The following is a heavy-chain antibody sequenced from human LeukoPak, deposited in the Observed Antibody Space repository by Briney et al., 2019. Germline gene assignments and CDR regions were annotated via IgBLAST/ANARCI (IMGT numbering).Heavy chain of an antibody. D-gene: IGHD4-17*01. CDR1: GGSISSYY. J-gene: IGHJ1*01. CDR2: IYYSGST. Sequence: SETLSLTCTVSGGSISSYYWSWIRPPPGKGVEGIGYIYYSGSTYYNPSLKSRVTISVDTSKNQFSLKLSSVTAADTAVYYCARGRYGDYEYFQHWGQGTLVTASS. CDR3: ARGRYGDYEYFQH. V-gene: IGHV4-59*06.